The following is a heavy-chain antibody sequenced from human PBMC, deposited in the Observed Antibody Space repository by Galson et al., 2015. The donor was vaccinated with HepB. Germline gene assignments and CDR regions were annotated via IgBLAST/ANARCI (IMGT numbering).Heavy chain of an antibody. J-gene: IGHJ5*02. CDR1: GGSISSSSYY. CDR3: ARDGTALLWFGESAWFDP. D-gene: IGHD3-10*01. CDR2: IDYSGST. V-gene: IGHV4-39*07. Sequence: ETLSLTCTVSGGSISSSSYYWGWIRQPPGKGLEWIGSIDYSGSTYYNPSLKSRVTISVDASKNQFSLKLSSATAADTAVYYCARDGTALLWFGESAWFDPWGQGTLVTVSS.